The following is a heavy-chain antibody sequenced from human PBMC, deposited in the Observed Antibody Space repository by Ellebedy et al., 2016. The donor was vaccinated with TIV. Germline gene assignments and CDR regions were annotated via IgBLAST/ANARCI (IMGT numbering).Heavy chain of an antibody. CDR3: AEGRSGWYYFDY. Sequence: SETLSLTCDVHGGSLSGYYWTWIRLPPGKGLEWIGESNDSGSTNYNPSLKSRVTISVDTSKNQFSLRLSSVTAADTAVYYCAEGRSGWYYFDYWGQGTLVTVSA. CDR1: GGSLSGYY. V-gene: IGHV4-34*01. D-gene: IGHD6-19*01. J-gene: IGHJ4*02. CDR2: SNDSGST.